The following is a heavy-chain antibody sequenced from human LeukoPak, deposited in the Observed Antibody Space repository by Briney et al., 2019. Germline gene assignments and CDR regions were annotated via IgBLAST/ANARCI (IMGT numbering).Heavy chain of an antibody. J-gene: IGHJ3*02. Sequence: GASVKVSCKVSGYTLTELSMHWVRQAPGKGLEWMGGFDPEDGETIYAQKFQGRVTMTEDTSTDTAYMELSSLRSEDTAVYYCATDDILTGSPADDAFDIWGQGTMVTVPS. V-gene: IGHV1-24*01. D-gene: IGHD3-9*01. CDR2: FDPEDGET. CDR3: ATDDILTGSPADDAFDI. CDR1: GYTLTELS.